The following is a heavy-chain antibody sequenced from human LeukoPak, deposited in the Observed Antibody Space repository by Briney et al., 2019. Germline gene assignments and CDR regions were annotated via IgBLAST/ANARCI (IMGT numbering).Heavy chain of an antibody. D-gene: IGHD2-2*01. CDR3: AKSCTSHCYYFDY. CDR2: ISYDGSIK. J-gene: IGHJ4*02. Sequence: GGSLRLSCAASGFTFSSYAMHWVRQAPGKGLEWVAVISYDGSIKYYADSAKGRFTISRDNSKNTLYLQMNSLRAEDTAVYYCAKSCTSHCYYFDYWGQGTLVTVSS. V-gene: IGHV3-30*04. CDR1: GFTFSSYA.